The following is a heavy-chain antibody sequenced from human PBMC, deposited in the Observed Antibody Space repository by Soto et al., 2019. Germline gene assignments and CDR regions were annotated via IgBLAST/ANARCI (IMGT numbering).Heavy chain of an antibody. CDR3: ARVRKNWFDS. Sequence: GESLKICCKASGYNFTAFWIHGVRQMPGKGLEWLGKIDPSDSYTNYSPSFEGHVTISTDISISTAYLQWSSLRASDTALYFCARVRKNWFDSWAQGTMVTVSS. CDR2: IDPSDSYT. J-gene: IGHJ5*01. V-gene: IGHV5-10-1*01. CDR1: GYNFTAFW.